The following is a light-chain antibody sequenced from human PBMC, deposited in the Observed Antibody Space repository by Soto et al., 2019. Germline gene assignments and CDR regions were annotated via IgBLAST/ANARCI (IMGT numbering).Light chain of an antibody. J-gene: IGKJ2*01. CDR2: DAS. Sequence: EIVLTQSPATLSLSPGETATLSCRASQSVSSYLAWYQQKPGQTPRLLIYDASNTATGNPARFSGSGSGTDFTLTTSSLEPEDFAVDYCQQRSSWPRTFGQGTKLEIK. CDR3: QQRSSWPRT. V-gene: IGKV3-11*01. CDR1: QSVSSY.